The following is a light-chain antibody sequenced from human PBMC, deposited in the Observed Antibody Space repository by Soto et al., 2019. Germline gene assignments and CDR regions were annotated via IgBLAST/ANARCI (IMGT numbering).Light chain of an antibody. J-gene: IGKJ1*01. CDR2: DAS. V-gene: IGKV1-5*01. CDR3: QQYNTYS. Sequence: DIQMTQSPSSLSASVGDRVTITCRASQSISSWLAWYQQKPGTAPKLLIYDASSLEIGVPSRFSGSGSGTEFTLTIISLQPDDFATYYCQQYNTYSFGQGTKVDIK. CDR1: QSISSW.